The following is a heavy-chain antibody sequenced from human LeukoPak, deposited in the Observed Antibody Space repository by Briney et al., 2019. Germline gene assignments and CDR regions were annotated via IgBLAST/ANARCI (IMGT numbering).Heavy chain of an antibody. D-gene: IGHD2-8*02. CDR3: ATYRQVLLPFES. J-gene: IGHJ4*02. CDR2: ISSRAGTI. Sequence: GGSLRLSCAASGFTFSSYEMNWVRQAPGKGLEWVSSISSRAGTIYYADSVKGRFTISRDNAKNSLSLQMNSLRAEDTAIYYCATYRQVLLPFESWGQGTLVTVSS. CDR1: GFTFSSYE. V-gene: IGHV3-48*03.